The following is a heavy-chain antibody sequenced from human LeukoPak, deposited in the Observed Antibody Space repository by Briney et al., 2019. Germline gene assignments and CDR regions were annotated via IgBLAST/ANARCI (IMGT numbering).Heavy chain of an antibody. CDR3: ARQFQQLVFIDY. V-gene: IGHV4-39*01. CDR2: IYYSGST. Sequence: SETLSLTCTVSGGSISSCSYYWGWIRQPPGKGLEWIGSIYYSGSTYYNPSLKSRVTISVDTSKNQFSLKLSSVTAADTAVYYCARQFQQLVFIDYWGQGTLVTVSS. J-gene: IGHJ4*02. D-gene: IGHD6-13*01. CDR1: GGSISSCSYY.